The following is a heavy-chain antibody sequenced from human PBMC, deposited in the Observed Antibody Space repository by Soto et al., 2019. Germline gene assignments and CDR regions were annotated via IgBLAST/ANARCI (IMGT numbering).Heavy chain of an antibody. CDR1: GYTFTGYY. CDR2: INPNSGGT. CDR3: ARESAAGTDDAFDI. J-gene: IGHJ3*02. V-gene: IGHV1-2*04. Sequence: ASVKVSCKASGYTFTGYYMHWVRQAPGQGLEWMGWINPNSGGTNYAQKFQGWVTMTRDTSISTAYMELSRLRSDDTAVYYCARESAAGTDDAFDIWGQGTMVTVSS. D-gene: IGHD6-13*01.